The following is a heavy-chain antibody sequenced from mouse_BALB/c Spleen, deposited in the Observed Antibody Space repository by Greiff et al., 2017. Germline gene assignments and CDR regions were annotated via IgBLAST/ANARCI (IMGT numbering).Heavy chain of an antibody. CDR3: ARHVDYSWFAY. CDR1: GFTFSSYG. V-gene: IGHV5-6*01. D-gene: IGHD1-1*01. J-gene: IGHJ3*01. Sequence: EVQVVESGGDLVKPGGSLKLSCAASGFTFSSYGMSWVRQTPDKRLEWVATISSGGSYTYYPDSVKGRFTISRDNAKNTLYLQMSSLKSEDTAMYYCARHVDYSWFAYWGQGTLVTVSA. CDR2: ISSGGSYT.